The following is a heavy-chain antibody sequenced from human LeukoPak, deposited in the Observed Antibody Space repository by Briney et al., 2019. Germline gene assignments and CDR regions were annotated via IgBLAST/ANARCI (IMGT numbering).Heavy chain of an antibody. V-gene: IGHV4-39*07. CDR1: GGSISSSSYY. Sequence: PSETLSLTCTVSGGSISSSSYYWGWIRQPPGKGLEWIGSIYYSGSTYYNPSLKSRVTISVDTSKNQFSLKLSSVTAADTAVYYCARERYCSGGSCYSYYYYYYMDVWGKGTTVTVSS. CDR3: ARERYCSGGSCYSYYYYYYMDV. D-gene: IGHD2-15*01. CDR2: IYYSGST. J-gene: IGHJ6*03.